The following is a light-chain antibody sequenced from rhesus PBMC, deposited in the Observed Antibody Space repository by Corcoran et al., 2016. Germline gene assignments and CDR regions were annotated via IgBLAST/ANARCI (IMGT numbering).Light chain of an antibody. CDR3: QKYSNSPFT. CDR2: DAS. V-gene: IGKV3-53*01. J-gene: IGKJ3*01. CDR1: QSVTNY. Sequence: QVMLTQSPATLSLSPGERATLSCRASQSVTNYLAWYQQKPGQAPRLLIYDASSRAAGVPERFSGRGSGTEFTLTISDLEPEDFALYYCQKYSNSPFTFGPGTKLDIK.